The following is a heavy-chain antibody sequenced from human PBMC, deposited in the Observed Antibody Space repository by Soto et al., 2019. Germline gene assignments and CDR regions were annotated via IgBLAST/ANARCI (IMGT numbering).Heavy chain of an antibody. Sequence: QVRLVQSGAEVKKPGASVTVSCKTSGYTFSNYGINWVRQAPGQGLEWMGWISGYNGNTNYAQTVQGRVTMTTDTSTGTVYMELRSLKSDDSAIYYCSRFIMVGGWFDPNYYHGMDVWGHGTTVTVSS. V-gene: IGHV1-18*01. CDR3: SRFIMVGGWFDPNYYHGMDV. D-gene: IGHD6-19*01. CDR2: ISGYNGNT. CDR1: GYTFSNYG. J-gene: IGHJ6*02.